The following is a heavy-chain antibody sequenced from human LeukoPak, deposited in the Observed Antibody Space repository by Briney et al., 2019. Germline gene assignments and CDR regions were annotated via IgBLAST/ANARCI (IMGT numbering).Heavy chain of an antibody. CDR3: AGDIVVVPAAIPFQH. Sequence: SETLSLTCTVSGGSISSSSYYWGWIRQPPGKGLEWIGSIYYSGSTYYNPSLKSRVTISVDTSKNQFSLKLSSVTAADTAVYYCAGDIVVVPAAIPFQHWGQGTLVTVSS. V-gene: IGHV4-39*07. CDR2: IYYSGST. CDR1: GGSISSSSYY. J-gene: IGHJ1*01. D-gene: IGHD2-2*01.